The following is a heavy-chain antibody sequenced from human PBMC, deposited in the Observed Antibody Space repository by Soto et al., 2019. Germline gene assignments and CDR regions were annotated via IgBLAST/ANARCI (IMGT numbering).Heavy chain of an antibody. CDR1: GYTFTSYD. J-gene: IGHJ4*02. CDR2: MNPNSGNT. V-gene: IGHV1-8*01. CDR3: ASGGYSYGYSDY. Sequence: QVQLVQSGAEVKKPGASVKVSCTASGYTFTSYDINWVRQATGQGLEWMGWMNPNSGNTGYAQKFQGRVTLTRNTSISTAYMELTSLSSEDTAVYYCASGGYSYGYSDYWGQGTLVTVSS. D-gene: IGHD5-18*01.